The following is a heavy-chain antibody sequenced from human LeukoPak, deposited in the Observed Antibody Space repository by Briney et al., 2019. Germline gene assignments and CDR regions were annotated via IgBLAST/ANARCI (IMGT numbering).Heavy chain of an antibody. CDR2: ISGSGGST. CDR3: AHLYDSSGYYYY. Sequence: GGSLRLSCAASGFTVSSSYMSWVRQAPGKGLEWVSAISGSGGSTYYADSVKGRFTISRDNSKNTLYLQMNSLRAEDTAVYYCAHLYDSSGYYYYWGQGTLVTVSS. J-gene: IGHJ4*02. D-gene: IGHD3-22*01. CDR1: GFTVSSSY. V-gene: IGHV3-23*01.